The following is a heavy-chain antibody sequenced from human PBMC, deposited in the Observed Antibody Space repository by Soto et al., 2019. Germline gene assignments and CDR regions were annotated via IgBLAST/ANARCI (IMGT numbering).Heavy chain of an antibody. V-gene: IGHV3-11*01. J-gene: IGHJ4*02. Sequence: GGSLRLSCAASGFTFSDYYMSWIRQAPGKGLEWVSYISSSGSTIYYADSVKGRFTISRDNAKNSLYLQMNSLRAEDTAVYYWGRGGYYDILTAFDYWGKGTLVPVPS. CDR3: GRGGYYDILTAFDY. CDR2: ISSSGSTI. D-gene: IGHD3-9*01. CDR1: GFTFSDYY.